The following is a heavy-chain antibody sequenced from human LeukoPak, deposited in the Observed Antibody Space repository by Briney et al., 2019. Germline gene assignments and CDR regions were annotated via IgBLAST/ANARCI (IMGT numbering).Heavy chain of an antibody. CDR2: ISSSGSTI. J-gene: IGHJ4*02. Sequence: GGSLRLSCATSGFTFHNYDMHWVRQAPGKGLEWVSYISSSGSTIYYADPVKGRFTLSRDNAKTSLYLQMNSLRAEDTAVYYCARDLMGIAYRGAFYYWGQGTLVTVSS. D-gene: IGHD6-13*01. CDR3: ARDLMGIAYRGAFYY. V-gene: IGHV3-11*01. CDR1: GFTFHNYD.